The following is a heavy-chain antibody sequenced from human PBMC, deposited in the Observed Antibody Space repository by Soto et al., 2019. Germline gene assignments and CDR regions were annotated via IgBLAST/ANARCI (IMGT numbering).Heavy chain of an antibody. Sequence: GASVKVSCKASGGTFSSYAISWVRQAPGQGLEWMGGIIPIFGTANYAQKFQGRVTITADESTSTAYMELSSLRSEDTAVYYCARLNSYGRLGELESYSGMDVWGQGTTVTVS. J-gene: IGHJ6*02. D-gene: IGHD3-10*01. CDR3: ARLNSYGRLGELESYSGMDV. V-gene: IGHV1-69*13. CDR1: GGTFSSYA. CDR2: IIPIFGTA.